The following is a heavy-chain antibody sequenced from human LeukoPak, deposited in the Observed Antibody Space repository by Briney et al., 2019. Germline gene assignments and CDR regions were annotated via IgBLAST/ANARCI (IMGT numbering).Heavy chain of an antibody. CDR1: GYTFTSYG. D-gene: IGHD6-19*01. V-gene: IGHV1-8*01. CDR3: ARVNFIRAVAGSSFGY. CDR2: MNPNSGNT. Sequence: KVSCKASGYTFTSYGINWVRQATGQGLEWMGSMNPNSGNTGYAQKFQGRVTMTRNTSISTAYMELSSLRSEDTAVYYCARVNFIRAVAGSSFGYWGQGTLVTVSS. J-gene: IGHJ4*02.